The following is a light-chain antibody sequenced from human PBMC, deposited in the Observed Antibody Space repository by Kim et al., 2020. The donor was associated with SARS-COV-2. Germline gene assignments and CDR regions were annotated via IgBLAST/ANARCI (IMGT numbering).Light chain of an antibody. CDR2: DVS. CDR1: SSDVGSYNY. J-gene: IGLJ2*01. V-gene: IGLV2-14*03. Sequence: QSALTQPASVSGSPGQSITISCTGTSSDVGSYNYVSWYQQHPGKAPKLIIYDVSNRPSGVSNRFSGSKSGNTASLTISGLQTEDEADYYCSSFTGSSTPVVFGGGTQLTVL. CDR3: SSFTGSSTPVV.